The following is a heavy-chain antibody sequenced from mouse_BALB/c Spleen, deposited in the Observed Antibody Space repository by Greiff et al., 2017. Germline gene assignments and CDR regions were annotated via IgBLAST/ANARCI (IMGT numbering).Heavy chain of an antibody. CDR3: AKIHYLTVYYFDY. CDR1: GFNIKDTY. V-gene: IGHV14-3*02. Sequence: DVKLQESGAELVKPGASVKLSCTASGFNIKDTYMHWVKQRPEQGLEWIGRIDPANGNTKYDPKFQGKATITADTSSNTAYLQLSSLTSEDTAVYYCAKIHYLTVYYFDYWGQGTTLTVSS. J-gene: IGHJ2*01. D-gene: IGHD1-2*01. CDR2: IDPANGNT.